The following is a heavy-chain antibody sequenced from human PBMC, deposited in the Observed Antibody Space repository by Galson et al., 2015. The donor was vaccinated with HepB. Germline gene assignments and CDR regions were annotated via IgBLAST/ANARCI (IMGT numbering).Heavy chain of an antibody. CDR3: ARDGRITMVRGVIDY. D-gene: IGHD3-10*01. CDR1: GFTFSTYD. CDR2: IWYDGSE. J-gene: IGHJ4*02. Sequence: SLRLSCAASGFTFSTYDMHWVRQAPGKGLEWVAVIWYDGSEYYVESVKGRFTNSRDNSTNTLYLQMNSLRAEDTAVYYCARDGRITMVRGVIDYWGQGTLVTVSS. V-gene: IGHV3-33*01.